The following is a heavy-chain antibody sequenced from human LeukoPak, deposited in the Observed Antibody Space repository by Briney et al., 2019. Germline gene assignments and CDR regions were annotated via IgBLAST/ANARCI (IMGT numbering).Heavy chain of an antibody. J-gene: IGHJ4*02. CDR3: TKDSGHHRTDC. CDR2: VYHNGNT. CDR1: GDSISSSSYY. Sequence: PSETLSLTCTVSGDSISSSSYYWGWIRQSPGKGLEWIGSVYHNGNTYYNPSLKSRATISADTSKNKFSLKSTSVTAADTAVYYCTKDSGHHRTDCWGQGTLVTVSS. D-gene: IGHD1-26*01. V-gene: IGHV4-39*02.